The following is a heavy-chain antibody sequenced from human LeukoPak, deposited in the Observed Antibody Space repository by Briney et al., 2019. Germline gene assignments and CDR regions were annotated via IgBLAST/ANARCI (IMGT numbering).Heavy chain of an antibody. CDR2: ISAYNGNT. J-gene: IGHJ4*02. CDR1: GGTFSSYA. V-gene: IGHV1-18*01. D-gene: IGHD3-10*01. CDR3: ARDSVDGSGTYYNDSPDF. Sequence: ASVKVSCKASGGTFSSYAISWVRQAPGQRLEWMAWISAYNGNTDYAQNLRGRVTMTTDTSTSTAYMELRSLSSDDTAVYYCARDSVDGSGTYYNDSPDFWGQGTLVTVSS.